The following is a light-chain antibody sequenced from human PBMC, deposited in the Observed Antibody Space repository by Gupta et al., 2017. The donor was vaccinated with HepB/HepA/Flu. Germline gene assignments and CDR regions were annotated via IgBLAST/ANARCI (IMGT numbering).Light chain of an antibody. J-gene: IGKJ4*01. V-gene: IGKV2D-29*01. CDR2: EPS. CDR1: QSLAQGGGKTY. CDR3: TQGVQVPNT. Sequence: DILLTQTPLSLSVTPGQPASISCKSSQSLAQGGGKTYLYWYLQRSGQPPQLLIDEPSDRDCGVSDRSNGRGPGTESTLKVSRGKVKNVRLSYFTQGVQVPNTFGRGTKVDIK.